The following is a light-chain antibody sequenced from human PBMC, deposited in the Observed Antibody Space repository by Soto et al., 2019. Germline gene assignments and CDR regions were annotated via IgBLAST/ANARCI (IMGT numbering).Light chain of an antibody. CDR2: RNN. CDR3: AAWDDSLVV. V-gene: IGLV1-47*01. Sequence: QSVLTQPPSASGTPGQRVTISCSESSSNIGSNYVYWYQQLPGTAPKLLIYRNNQRPSGVPDRFSCSKSGTSASLAISGLRSEDEADYYCAAWDDSLVVFGGGTKLTVL. CDR1: SSNIGSNY. J-gene: IGLJ2*01.